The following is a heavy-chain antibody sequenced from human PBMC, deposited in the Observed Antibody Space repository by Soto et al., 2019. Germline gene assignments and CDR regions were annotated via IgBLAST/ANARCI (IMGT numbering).Heavy chain of an antibody. V-gene: IGHV3-23*05. CDR3: AKDTDRRSWYF. J-gene: IGHJ4*02. Sequence: PGGSLRLSCAASGFPFTNYLMTLVRQAPGKGLEWVSSIDKSGGDTYYADSVKGRFTISRDNSKNTLYLQMNGLRAEDTALYYCAKDTDRRSWYFWVQGALVTL. CDR2: IDKSGGDT. D-gene: IGHD2-15*01. CDR1: GFPFTNYL.